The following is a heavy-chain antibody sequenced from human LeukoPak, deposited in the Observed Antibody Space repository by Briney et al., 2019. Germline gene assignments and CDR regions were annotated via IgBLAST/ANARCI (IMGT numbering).Heavy chain of an antibody. Sequence: ASVKVSCKTSGYTFTDYYMHWVRQAPGHRLEWMGWITADDGDTKYSEDLQGRATITSDTSATTTYIELSSLTSEDMAVYYCAKEGLRVGAPRNYFDYWGQGTLVTVSS. CDR1: GYTFTDYY. CDR3: AKEGLRVGAPRNYFDY. D-gene: IGHD1-26*01. J-gene: IGHJ4*02. V-gene: IGHV1-3*03. CDR2: ITADDGDT.